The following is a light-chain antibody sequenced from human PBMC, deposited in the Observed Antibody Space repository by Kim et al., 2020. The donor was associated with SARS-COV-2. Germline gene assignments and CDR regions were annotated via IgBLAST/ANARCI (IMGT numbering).Light chain of an antibody. CDR3: QQYYSYPRT. CDR1: QGISSY. Sequence: ASTGDRVTITCRASQGISSYLAWYQQKPGKAPKLLIYAASTLQSGVPSRFSGSGSGTDFTLTISCLQSQDFATYYCQQYYSYPRTFGQGTRLEIK. CDR2: AAS. V-gene: IGKV1-8*01. J-gene: IGKJ5*01.